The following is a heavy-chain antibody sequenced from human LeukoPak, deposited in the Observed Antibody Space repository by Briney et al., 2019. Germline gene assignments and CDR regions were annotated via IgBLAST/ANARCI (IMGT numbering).Heavy chain of an antibody. D-gene: IGHD5-12*01. V-gene: IGHV3-7*02. CDR1: GFTFTSYW. CDR2: IKQDGSVQ. J-gene: IGHJ4*02. Sequence: PGGSLRLSCAASGFTFTSYWMSWVRQAPGKGREWVANIKQDGSVQYYVDSVRGRFTISRDNAKKSPYLQMSSLSAEDTAVYYCARGWWSGYDAKLDYWGQGALVTVSS. CDR3: ARGWWSGYDAKLDY.